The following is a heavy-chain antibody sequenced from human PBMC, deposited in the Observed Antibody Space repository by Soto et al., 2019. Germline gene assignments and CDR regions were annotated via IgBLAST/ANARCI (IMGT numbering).Heavy chain of an antibody. D-gene: IGHD2-2*01. CDR2: ISAYNGNT. V-gene: IGHV1-18*01. Sequence: GASVKVSCKASGYTFTSYGISWVRQAPGQGLEWMGWISAYNGNTNYAQKLQGRVTMTTDTSTSTAYMELRSLRSDDTAVYYCARDLFDCSSTSCYENGAFDIWGQGTMVTVSS. CDR3: ARDLFDCSSTSCYENGAFDI. CDR1: GYTFTSYG. J-gene: IGHJ3*02.